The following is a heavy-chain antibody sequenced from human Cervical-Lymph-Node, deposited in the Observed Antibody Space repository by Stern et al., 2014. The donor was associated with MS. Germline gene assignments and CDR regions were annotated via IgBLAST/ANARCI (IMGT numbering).Heavy chain of an antibody. CDR2: IFPNDET. CDR1: GFSLSDANMG. J-gene: IGHJ4*02. V-gene: IGHV2-26*01. Sequence: QITLKESGPVLVKPTETLTLTCTVSGFSLSDANMGVTWIRQPPGKALEWLGNIFPNDETSYSPSLKSRLTISKGTSKSQVALTMTNMDPVDTATYYCARIRIEVASSIDRWGQGILVTVSS. CDR3: ARIRIEVASSIDR. D-gene: IGHD5-24*01.